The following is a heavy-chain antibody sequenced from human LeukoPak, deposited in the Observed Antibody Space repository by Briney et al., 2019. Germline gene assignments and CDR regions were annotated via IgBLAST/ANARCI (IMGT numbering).Heavy chain of an antibody. CDR1: GVSFSGYY. D-gene: IGHD3-22*01. CDR3: VTYYFDSSGPKKNY. J-gene: IGHJ4*02. V-gene: IGHV4-34*01. CDR2: INHSGST. Sequence: HPSETLSLTCAVYGVSFSGYYWSWIRQPPGKGLEWIGEINHSGSTNYNPSLKSRVTISVDTSKKQFSLKLSSVTAADTAVYYCVTYYFDSSGPKKNYWGQGTLVTVSS.